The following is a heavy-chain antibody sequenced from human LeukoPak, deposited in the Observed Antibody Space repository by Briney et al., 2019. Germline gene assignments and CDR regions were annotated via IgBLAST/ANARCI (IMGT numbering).Heavy chain of an antibody. Sequence: SETLSLTCTLSGGSISTYYWSWIRQPTGKGLEWIGYIYHSGSTNYNPSLKSRVTISVDTSKNQFSLKLSSVTAADTAVYYCARGGGYASPIGYWGQGALVTVSS. J-gene: IGHJ4*02. CDR3: ARGGGYASPIGY. CDR1: GGSISTYY. V-gene: IGHV4-59*01. CDR2: IYHSGST. D-gene: IGHD5-12*01.